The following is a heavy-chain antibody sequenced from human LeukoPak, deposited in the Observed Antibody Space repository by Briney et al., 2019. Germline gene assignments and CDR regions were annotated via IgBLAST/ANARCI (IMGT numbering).Heavy chain of an antibody. V-gene: IGHV4-4*02. CDR2: VHLDGRT. CDR3: AREGGFYRPLDY. CDR1: GGFVTSTNW. D-gene: IGHD3-3*01. Sequence: SETLSLTCDVSGGFVTSTNWWTWVRQPPGKGLEWSGEVHLDGRTNYNPSLKSRLIMSVDLPENHISLKLTSVTHADTAVYYCAREGGFYRPLDYSGQGTLVTVSS. J-gene: IGHJ4*02.